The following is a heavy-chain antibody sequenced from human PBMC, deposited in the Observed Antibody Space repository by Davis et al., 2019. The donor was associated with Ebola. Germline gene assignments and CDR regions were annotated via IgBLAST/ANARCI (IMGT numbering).Heavy chain of an antibody. J-gene: IGHJ4*02. V-gene: IGHV4-38-2*01. Sequence: SETLSLTCAVSGYSISSGYYWGWIRQPPGKGLEWIGSFHHSGSTYYNPSLKSRVTISVDTSKNQFSLKLSSVTAADTAVYYCAKSMTTATWGQGTLVTVSS. CDR2: FHHSGST. CDR3: AKSMTTAT. D-gene: IGHD4-17*01. CDR1: GYSISSGYY.